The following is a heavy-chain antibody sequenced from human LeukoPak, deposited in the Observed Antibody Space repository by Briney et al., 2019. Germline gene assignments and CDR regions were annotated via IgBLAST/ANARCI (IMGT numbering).Heavy chain of an antibody. J-gene: IGHJ4*02. Sequence: PSETLSLTCTVSGGSISSYYWSWIRQPPGKELEWIGYIYYSGSTNYNPSLKSQVTMSVDTSKNQFSLNLSSVTAADTAVYYCARGRTAPFDFWGQGTLVTVSS. CDR3: ARGRTAPFDF. CDR2: IYYSGST. V-gene: IGHV4-59*12. D-gene: IGHD5-18*01. CDR1: GGSISSYY.